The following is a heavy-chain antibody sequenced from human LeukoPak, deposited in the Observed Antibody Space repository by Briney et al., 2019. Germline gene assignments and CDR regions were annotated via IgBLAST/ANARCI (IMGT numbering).Heavy chain of an antibody. CDR3: ARVTMVRGVIIPYFDY. D-gene: IGHD3-10*01. V-gene: IGHV3-7*01. CDR1: GFTFSSYW. J-gene: IGHJ4*02. CDR2: IKQDGSEK. Sequence: PGGSLRLSCAASGFTFSSYWMSWVRQAPGKGLEWVANIKQDGSEKYYVDSVKGRFTIPRDNAKNSLYLQMNSLRAEDTAVYYCARVTMVRGVIIPYFDYWGQGTLVTVSS.